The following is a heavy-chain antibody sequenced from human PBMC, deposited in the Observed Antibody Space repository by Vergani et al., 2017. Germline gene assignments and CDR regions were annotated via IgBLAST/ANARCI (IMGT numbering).Heavy chain of an antibody. J-gene: IGHJ4*02. D-gene: IGHD2-15*01. CDR1: GGSISSGGYY. V-gene: IGHV4-31*03. Sequence: QVQLQESGPGLVKPSQTLSLTCTVSGGSISSGGYYWSWIRQHPGKGLEWIGYIYYSGSTYYNPSLKSRVTISVETSKNQFSLKLSSVTAADTAVYYCARGFPAYCSGGSCYGGYFDYWGQGTLVTVSS. CDR2: IYYSGST. CDR3: ARGFPAYCSGGSCYGGYFDY.